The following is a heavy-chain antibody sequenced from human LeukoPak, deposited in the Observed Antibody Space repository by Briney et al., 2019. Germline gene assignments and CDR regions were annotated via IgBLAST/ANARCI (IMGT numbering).Heavy chain of an antibody. V-gene: IGHV1-2*02. CDR3: ARDPSVKWELLRNYYFDY. Sequence: GASVKVSCKASGYTFTGYYMHWVRQAPGQGLEWMGWINPNSGGTNYAQKFQGRVTMTRDTSISTAYMELSRLRSDDTAVYYCARDPSVKWELLRNYYFDYWGQGALVTVSS. CDR2: INPNSGGT. CDR1: GYTFTGYY. J-gene: IGHJ4*02. D-gene: IGHD1-26*01.